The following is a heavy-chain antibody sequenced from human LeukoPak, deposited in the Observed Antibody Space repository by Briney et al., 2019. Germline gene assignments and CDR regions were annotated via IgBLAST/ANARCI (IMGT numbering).Heavy chain of an antibody. Sequence: XXSCKASGGTFSSYAISWVRQAPGQGVERMGGIIPIFGTANYAQKFQGRVTITTDKSTSTAYMELSSLRSEDTAVYYCARAGGYSYGSPRYYYYYYMDVWGKGTTVTVSS. CDR1: GGTFSSYA. CDR2: IIPIFGTA. J-gene: IGHJ6*03. CDR3: ARAGGYSYGSPRYYYYYYMDV. D-gene: IGHD5-18*01. V-gene: IGHV1-69*05.